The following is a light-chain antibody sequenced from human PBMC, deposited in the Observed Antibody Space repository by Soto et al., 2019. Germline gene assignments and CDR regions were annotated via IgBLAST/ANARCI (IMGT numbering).Light chain of an antibody. CDR3: QQYEASPWT. CDR1: QRVISDY. J-gene: IGKJ1*01. CDR2: ATF. V-gene: IGKV3-20*01. Sequence: ENVLTQSPGTLSLSPGEGASLSCRASQRVISDYFGWYQQKEGQAPRLIIYATFRRAAGIPDRFSGSGSETDFTLTISRVEPADSAIYYCQQYEASPWTFGQGTKLEIK.